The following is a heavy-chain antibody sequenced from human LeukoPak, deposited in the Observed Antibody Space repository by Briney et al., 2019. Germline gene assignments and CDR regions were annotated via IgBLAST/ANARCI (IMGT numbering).Heavy chain of an antibody. CDR1: GYTFTSYG. Sequence: ASVKVSCTASGYTFTSYGISWVRQAPGQGLEWMGWISVYNGNTNYAQKLQGRVTMATDTSTSTAYMELRSLRSDDTAVYYCARSLDYYDSSGYVKYFDYWGQGTLVTVSS. CDR2: ISVYNGNT. V-gene: IGHV1-18*01. D-gene: IGHD3-22*01. J-gene: IGHJ4*02. CDR3: ARSLDYYDSSGYVKYFDY.